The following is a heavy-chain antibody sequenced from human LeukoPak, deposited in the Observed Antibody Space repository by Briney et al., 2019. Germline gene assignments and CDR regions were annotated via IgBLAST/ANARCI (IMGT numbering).Heavy chain of an antibody. Sequence: GGSLRLSCAASGFTFSRYSMHWVRQAPWKGLEWVSSISSSGTYIYYADSVNGRFTISRDDFLNVVYLQMNSLTVEDTAVYYCTTRLQHHFDYWGQGTQVTVSS. D-gene: IGHD4-11*01. V-gene: IGHV3-21*04. J-gene: IGHJ4*02. CDR3: TTRLQHHFDY. CDR1: GFTFSRYS. CDR2: ISSSGTYI.